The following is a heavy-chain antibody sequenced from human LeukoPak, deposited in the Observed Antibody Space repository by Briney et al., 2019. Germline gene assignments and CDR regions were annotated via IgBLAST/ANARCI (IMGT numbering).Heavy chain of an antibody. V-gene: IGHV1-69*05. CDR2: IIPIFGTA. D-gene: IGHD2-2*01. CDR3: AAPYCSSTSCYNNWFDP. J-gene: IGHJ5*02. CDR1: GGTFSSYA. Sequence: SVKVSCKASGGTFSSYAISWVRQAPGQGLEWMGGIIPIFGTANYAQKFQGRVTITTDESTSTAYMELSSLGSEDTAVYYCAAPYCSSTSCYNNWFDPWGQGTLVTVSS.